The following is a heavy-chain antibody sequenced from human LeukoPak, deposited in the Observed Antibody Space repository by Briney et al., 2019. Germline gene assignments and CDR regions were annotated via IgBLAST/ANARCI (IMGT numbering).Heavy chain of an antibody. CDR1: GLNFSSYA. Sequence: GGSLRLFYAASGLNFSSYAMSWVRQAPGKGLEGVSDISGSCGSKYYADSVKGRYTITRDNSKNALYLQMNSLKAEDTAVYYCAKGTYSSPPPGYFDYWGQGTLVTVSS. D-gene: IGHD6-13*01. V-gene: IGHV3-23*01. J-gene: IGHJ4*02. CDR2: ISGSCGSK. CDR3: AKGTYSSPPPGYFDY.